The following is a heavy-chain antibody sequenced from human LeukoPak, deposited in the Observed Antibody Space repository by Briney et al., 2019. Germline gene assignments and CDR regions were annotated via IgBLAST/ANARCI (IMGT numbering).Heavy chain of an antibody. CDR1: GFTFSSYA. Sequence: TGGSLRLSCAASGFTFSSYAMHWVRQASGKGLEWVAVIWYDGINKYYADSVKGRFTISRDNSKSTLYLQMNSLRAEDTAVYYCARQTGIAVEDYYYFYAMDVWGQGTTVTVSS. J-gene: IGHJ6*02. D-gene: IGHD6-19*01. CDR3: ARQTGIAVEDYYYFYAMDV. V-gene: IGHV3-33*08. CDR2: IWYDGINK.